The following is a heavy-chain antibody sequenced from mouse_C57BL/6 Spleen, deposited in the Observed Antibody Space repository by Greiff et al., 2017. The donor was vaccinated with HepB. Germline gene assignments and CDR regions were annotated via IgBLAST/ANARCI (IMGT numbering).Heavy chain of an antibody. Sequence: EVMLVESGPGMVKPSQSLSLTCTVTGYSITSGYDWHWIRHFPGNKLEWMGYISYSGSTNYNPSLKSRISITHDTSKNHFFLKLNSVTTEDTATYYCARGGFITTVVGAMDYWGQGTSVTVSS. J-gene: IGHJ4*01. CDR3: ARGGFITTVVGAMDY. V-gene: IGHV3-1*01. D-gene: IGHD1-1*01. CDR2: ISYSGST. CDR1: GYSITSGYD.